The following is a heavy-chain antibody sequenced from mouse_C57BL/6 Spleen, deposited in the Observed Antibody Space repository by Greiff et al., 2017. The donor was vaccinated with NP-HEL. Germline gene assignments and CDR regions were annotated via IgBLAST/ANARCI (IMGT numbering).Heavy chain of an antibody. CDR1: GYTFTSYW. V-gene: IGHV1-74*01. D-gene: IGHD3-2*02. Sequence: VQLQQPGAELVKPGASVKVSCKASGYTFTSYWMHWVKQRPGQGLEWIGRIHPSDSDPNYNQKFKGKATLTVDKSSSTAYMQLSSLTSEDSAVYYCAIPLDSSGYVGFAYWGQGTLVTVSA. J-gene: IGHJ3*01. CDR2: IHPSDSDP. CDR3: AIPLDSSGYVGFAY.